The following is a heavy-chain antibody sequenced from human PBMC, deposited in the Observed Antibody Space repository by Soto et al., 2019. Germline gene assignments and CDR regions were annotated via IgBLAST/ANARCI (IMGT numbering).Heavy chain of an antibody. V-gene: IGHV4-31*03. Sequence: PSETLSLTCTVSGGSISSGGYYWSWIRQHPGKGLEWIGYIYYSGSTYYNPSLKSRVTISVDTSKNQFSLRAEDTAVYYCAKDLTVTPNWFDPWGQGTLVTVSS. CDR1: GGSISSGGYY. CDR2: IYYSGST. CDR3: AKDLTVTPNWFDP. J-gene: IGHJ5*02. D-gene: IGHD4-17*01.